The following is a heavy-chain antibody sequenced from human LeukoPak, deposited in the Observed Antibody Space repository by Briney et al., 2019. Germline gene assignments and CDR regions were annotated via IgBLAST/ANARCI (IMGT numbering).Heavy chain of an antibody. Sequence: ASVKVSCKVSGYTLTELSMHWVRQAPGKGLEWMGGFDPEDGETTYAQKFQGRVTITEDTSTDTAYMELSSLRSEDTAVYYCATFTTTYYYDSSGYYPDWGQGTLVTVSS. CDR3: ATFTTTYYYDSSGYYPD. J-gene: IGHJ4*02. CDR2: FDPEDGET. V-gene: IGHV1-24*01. CDR1: GYTLTELS. D-gene: IGHD3-22*01.